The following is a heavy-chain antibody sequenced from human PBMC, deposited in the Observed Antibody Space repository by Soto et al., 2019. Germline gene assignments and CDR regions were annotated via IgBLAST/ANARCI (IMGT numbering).Heavy chain of an antibody. J-gene: IGHJ4*02. CDR2: ISSSSSTI. D-gene: IGHD3-10*01. CDR3: AREDGITMVRRELDY. CDR1: GFTFSSYS. Sequence: GGSLRLSSAASGFTFSSYSMNWVRQAPGKGLEWVSYISSSSSTIYYADSVKGRFTISRDNAKNSLYLQMNSLRAEDTAVYYCAREDGITMVRRELDYWGQGTLVTVSS. V-gene: IGHV3-48*01.